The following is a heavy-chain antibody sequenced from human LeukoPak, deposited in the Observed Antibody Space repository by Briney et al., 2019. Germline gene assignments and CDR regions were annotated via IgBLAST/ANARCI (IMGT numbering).Heavy chain of an antibody. Sequence: GGSLRLSCAASGFTFSSYWMSWVRQAPGKGLEWVANIKQDGSEKYYVDSVKGRFTISRDNAKSSLYLQMNSLRAEDTAVYYCARDADPPGLSYCGGDCYGAFDIWGQGTMVTVSS. CDR3: ARDADPPGLSYCGGDCYGAFDI. J-gene: IGHJ3*02. CDR1: GFTFSSYW. V-gene: IGHV3-7*01. D-gene: IGHD2-21*02. CDR2: IKQDGSEK.